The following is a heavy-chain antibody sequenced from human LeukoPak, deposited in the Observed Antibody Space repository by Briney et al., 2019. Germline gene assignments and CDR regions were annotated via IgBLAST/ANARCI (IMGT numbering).Heavy chain of an antibody. CDR2: MNPNSGNT. CDR1: VYTFTSYD. Sequence: ASVKVSCKASVYTFTSYDINWVRQATGQGLEWMGWMNPNSGNTGYAQKFQGRVTITRNTSISTAYMELSSPRSEDTAVYYCARRRAYGGNSKWFDPWGQGTLVTVSS. D-gene: IGHD4-23*01. CDR3: ARRRAYGGNSKWFDP. V-gene: IGHV1-8*01. J-gene: IGHJ5*02.